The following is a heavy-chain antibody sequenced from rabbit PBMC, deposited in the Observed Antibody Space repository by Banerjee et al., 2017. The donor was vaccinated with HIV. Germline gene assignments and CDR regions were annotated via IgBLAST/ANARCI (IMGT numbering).Heavy chain of an antibody. Sequence: QEQLEESGGDLVKPGASLTLTCTASGFSFSNSYYMCWVRQAPGKGLECIACVYGGSVGSTYYASWAKGRFTVSKTSSTTVTLQMTSLTAADTATYFCARGSAAMTMVITGYYLNLWGPGTLVTVS. CDR3: ARGSAAMTMVITGYYLNL. J-gene: IGHJ4*01. D-gene: IGHD2-1*01. CDR2: VYGGSVGST. V-gene: IGHV1S45*01. CDR1: GFSFSNSYY.